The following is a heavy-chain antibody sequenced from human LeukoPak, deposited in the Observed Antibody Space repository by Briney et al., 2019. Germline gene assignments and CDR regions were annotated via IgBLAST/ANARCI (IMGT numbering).Heavy chain of an antibody. D-gene: IGHD3-16*01. Sequence: GGSLRLSCAASGFTVSSNSMSWVRQAPGKGLVWGSVIYTGGTTYYADSVKGRFTISRDNSKNTLYLQMNSLRAEGTAVYYCARDVAAPGGVYFDYWGQGTLVTVSS. CDR2: IYTGGTT. CDR3: ARDVAAPGGVYFDY. CDR1: GFTVSSNS. J-gene: IGHJ4*02. V-gene: IGHV3-66*01.